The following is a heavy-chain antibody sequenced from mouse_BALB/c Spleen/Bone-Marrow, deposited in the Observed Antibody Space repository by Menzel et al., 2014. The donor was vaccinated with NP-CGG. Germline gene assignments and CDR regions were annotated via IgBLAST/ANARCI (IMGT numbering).Heavy chain of an antibody. J-gene: IGHJ3*01. V-gene: IGHV1S135*01. CDR1: GYSFTSYY. CDR2: IDPFNGGT. Sequence: EVQLVESGPELMKPGASAKISCKASGYSFTSYYMHWVKQSHGKSLEWIGYIDPFNGGTSYNQKFKGKATLTVDKSSSTAYMHLSSLTSEDAAVYCCAGSTMISAWFAYWGQGTLVTVSA. CDR3: AGSTMISAWFAY. D-gene: IGHD2-4*01.